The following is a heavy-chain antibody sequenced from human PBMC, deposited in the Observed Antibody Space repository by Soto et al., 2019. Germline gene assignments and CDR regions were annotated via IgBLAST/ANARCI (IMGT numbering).Heavy chain of an antibody. CDR2: INAGNGHT. Sequence: QVQLVQSGAEVKKPGASVKVSCKASGYTFTSYAMHWVRQAPGQRLEWMGWINAGNGHTKYSQKLQGRVTITRDTSASTAYMELSRLRSEDTAVYYCARDFSWFGELIASDYWGQGTRVPVS. CDR3: ARDFSWFGELIASDY. J-gene: IGHJ4*02. D-gene: IGHD3-10*01. CDR1: GYTFTSYA. V-gene: IGHV1-3*01.